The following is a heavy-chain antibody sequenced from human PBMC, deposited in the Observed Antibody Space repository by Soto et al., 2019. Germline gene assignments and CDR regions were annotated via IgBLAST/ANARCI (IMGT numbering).Heavy chain of an antibody. Sequence: PGGSLRLSCAASGFAFSDYYMSWIRRAPGKGLEWVSHISSSGDIIYYADSVKGRFTISRDNAKNSLYLQMNSLRAEDTAVYYCARDLGYYDSSGYFDYWGQGTLVTVSS. CDR3: ARDLGYYDSSGYFDY. V-gene: IGHV3-11*01. D-gene: IGHD3-22*01. CDR1: GFAFSDYY. CDR2: ISSSGDII. J-gene: IGHJ4*02.